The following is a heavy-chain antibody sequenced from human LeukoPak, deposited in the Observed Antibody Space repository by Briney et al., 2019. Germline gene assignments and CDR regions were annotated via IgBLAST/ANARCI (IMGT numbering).Heavy chain of an antibody. D-gene: IGHD2-15*01. J-gene: IGHJ4*02. CDR2: IGDSGGAT. CDR3: AKRSCSGGSCNFDY. Sequence: GGSLRLSCAASGFTFSSYAMSWVRQATGKGLEWVSAIGDSGGATNYADSVKGRFTISRDNSKNTLYLQMNSLRAEDTAVYYCAKRSCSGGSCNFDYRGQGTLVTVSS. V-gene: IGHV3-23*01. CDR1: GFTFSSYA.